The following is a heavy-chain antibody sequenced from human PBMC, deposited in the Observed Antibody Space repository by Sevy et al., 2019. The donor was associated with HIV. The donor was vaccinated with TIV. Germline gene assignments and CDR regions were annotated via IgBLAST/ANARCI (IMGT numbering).Heavy chain of an antibody. J-gene: IGHJ4*02. V-gene: IGHV3-7*01. CDR3: ARGSYYFDY. CDR2: IKQDGSEK. Sequence: GGSLRLSCAASGFTFSAWWMSWVRQAPGKGLEWVANIKQDGSEKDYVDSVKGRFSISGDNAKNSLYLQMNNLRAEDTAVYYCARGSYYFDYWGQGTLVTVSS. CDR1: GFTFSAWW.